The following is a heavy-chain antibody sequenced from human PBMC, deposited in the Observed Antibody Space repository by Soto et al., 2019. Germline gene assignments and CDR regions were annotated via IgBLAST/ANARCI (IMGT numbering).Heavy chain of an antibody. J-gene: IGHJ5*02. Sequence: QVQLVESGGGVVQPGRSLRLSCAASGFTFSTYAMHWVRQAPGKGLEWVAVISYDGGNKYYADSVKGRFTISRDNSKNTLYLQMNSLRAEDTAVYYCARCTEKYQLPNNWFDPWGQGTLVTVSS. V-gene: IGHV3-30-3*01. CDR2: ISYDGGNK. D-gene: IGHD2-2*01. CDR3: ARCTEKYQLPNNWFDP. CDR1: GFTFSTYA.